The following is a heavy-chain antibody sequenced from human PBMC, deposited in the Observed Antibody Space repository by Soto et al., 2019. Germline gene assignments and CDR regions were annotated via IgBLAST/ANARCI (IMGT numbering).Heavy chain of an antibody. D-gene: IGHD3-16*02. V-gene: IGHV1-18*01. CDR1: GYTFTSYG. CDR3: ARDLGGSNYDYIWGSYRYFDY. CDR2: ISAYNGNT. J-gene: IGHJ4*02. Sequence: QVQLAQSGAEVKKPGASVKVSCKASGYTFTSYGISWVRQAPGQGLEWMGWISAYNGNTNYAQKLQGRVTMTTDTSTSTAYMELRSLRSDDTAVYYCARDLGGSNYDYIWGSYRYFDYWGQGTLVTVSS.